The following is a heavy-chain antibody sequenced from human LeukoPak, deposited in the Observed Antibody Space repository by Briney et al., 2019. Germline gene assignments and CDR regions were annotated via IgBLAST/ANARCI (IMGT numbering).Heavy chain of an antibody. CDR2: IYYSGST. CDR3: ARGGYYYDSSGYYFPYYFDY. J-gene: IGHJ4*02. CDR1: GGSISSYY. D-gene: IGHD3-22*01. V-gene: IGHV4-59*12. Sequence: PSETLSLTCTVSGGSISSYYWSWLRQPPGKGLEWIGYIYYSGSTNYNPSLKSRVTISVDTSKNQFSLKLSSVTAADTAVYYCARGGYYYDSSGYYFPYYFDYWGQGTLVTVSS.